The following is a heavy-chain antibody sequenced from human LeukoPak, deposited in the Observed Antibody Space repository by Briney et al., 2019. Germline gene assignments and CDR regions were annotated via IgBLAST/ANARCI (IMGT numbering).Heavy chain of an antibody. CDR3: TRIDPLGFFGQ. V-gene: IGHV4-59*12. J-gene: IGHJ4*02. CDR2: IFYSGNS. D-gene: IGHD6-25*01. CDR1: GAFTSRYY. Sequence: PSETLSLTCSVSGAFTSRYYWSWVRQPLGQGLEWIGNIFYSGNSKYNPSLTSRISMSVDTSKTQFSLELTSLTAADTAVYYCTRIDPLGFFGQWGPGTLVTVSS.